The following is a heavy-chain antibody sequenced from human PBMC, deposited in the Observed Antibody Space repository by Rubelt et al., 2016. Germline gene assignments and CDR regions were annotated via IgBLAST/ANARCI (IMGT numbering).Heavy chain of an antibody. CDR2: ISAYNGNT. CDR1: GYTFTTYG. V-gene: IGHV1-18*01. J-gene: IGHJ4*02. D-gene: IGHD1-26*01. Sequence: QVQLVQSGAEVKKPGASVKVSCKASGYTFTTYGINWVRQAPGQGLEWMGWISAYNGNTNHAQKLQGRVTMTTDTSASTAYMELRRLRSDDTAVYYCAREAYSGRYPLIDYWGQGTLVTVSS. CDR3: AREAYSGRYPLIDY.